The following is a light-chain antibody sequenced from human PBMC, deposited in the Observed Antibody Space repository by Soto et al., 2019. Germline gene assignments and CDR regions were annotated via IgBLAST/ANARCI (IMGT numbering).Light chain of an antibody. J-gene: IGKJ2*01. CDR2: LGS. CDR1: QSLLHSNGYKY. Sequence: DIVMTQSPLSLPVTPGEPASISCRSSQSLLHSNGYKYLDWYLQKPGQSPQLLIYLGSNRASGVPDRFSGSGSGTDFTLKISRVEAEDVGVYYCMQALQTPYTFGQGTKVEIK. V-gene: IGKV2-28*01. CDR3: MQALQTPYT.